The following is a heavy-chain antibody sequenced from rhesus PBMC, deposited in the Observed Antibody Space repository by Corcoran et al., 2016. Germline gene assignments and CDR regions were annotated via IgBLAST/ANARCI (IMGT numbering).Heavy chain of an antibody. CDR2: ICGSGSST. CDR1: GGSISSSY. Sequence: QLQLQESGPGLVKPSETLSVTCAVSGGSISSSYWSWIRQAPGKGLEWIGYICGSGSSTNYNPSLKSRVTLSVDTSKNQLSLMLSSVTTADTAVYYCARRPGGQLVFDYWGQGVLVTVSS. V-gene: IGHV4-169*01. J-gene: IGHJ4*01. D-gene: IGHD6-13*01. CDR3: ARRPGGQLVFDY.